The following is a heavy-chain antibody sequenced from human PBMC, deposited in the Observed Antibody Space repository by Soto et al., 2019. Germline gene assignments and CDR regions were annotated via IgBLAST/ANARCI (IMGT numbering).Heavy chain of an antibody. CDR3: TIGSWSGEVFDI. CDR2: IIPMLGVR. CDR1: GGTFSTYS. J-gene: IGHJ3*02. D-gene: IGHD2-21*01. Sequence: QVQLVQSGAEVKKPGSSVKVSCKDSGGTFSTYSMFWVRQAPGQGLEWMGRIIPMLGVRNDAQRFQDRVTITADKSTATVHRELSSLRSEDTALDYCTIGSWSGEVFDIWGQGTRVTASS. V-gene: IGHV1-69*02.